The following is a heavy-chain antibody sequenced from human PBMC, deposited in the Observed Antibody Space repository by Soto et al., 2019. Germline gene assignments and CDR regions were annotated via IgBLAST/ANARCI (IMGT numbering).Heavy chain of an antibody. CDR3: AKGNFYDSGGFLDY. D-gene: IGHD3-22*01. V-gene: IGHV3-33*06. CDR1: GFSFSYSA. CDR2: IWYDGSNK. J-gene: IGHJ4*02. Sequence: RGSLRLSCAASGFSFSYSAMHWVRQAPGERLEWVAIIWYDGSNKYYADSVKGRFIISRDNSKNTLYLQMNSVRAEDTAVYYCAKGNFYDSGGFLDYWGQRHLVTVSS.